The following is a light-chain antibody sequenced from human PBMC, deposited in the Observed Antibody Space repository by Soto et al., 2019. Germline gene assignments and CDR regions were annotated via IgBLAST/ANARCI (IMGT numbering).Light chain of an antibody. V-gene: IGLV2-14*01. Sequence: QSVLTQPASVSGSPGQSITISCTGTSSDVGGYNYVSWYQQHPGKAPKLMIYEVSNRPSGVSNRFSGSKSGNTASLTISGLQAEDEADYYCNLYTSSRTVVFGGGTKLTVL. CDR3: NLYTSSRTVV. J-gene: IGLJ2*01. CDR2: EVS. CDR1: SSDVGGYNY.